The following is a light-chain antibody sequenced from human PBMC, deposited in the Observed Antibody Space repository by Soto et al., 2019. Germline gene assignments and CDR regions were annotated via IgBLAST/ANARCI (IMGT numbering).Light chain of an antibody. Sequence: EIVLTQSPGTLSLSPGERATLAGRASQSVSSSYLAWYQQKPGQAPRLLIYGASSRATAIPDRCSGSGSGTDFTLTISRLEPEDFAVYFCQQYDSSPLTFGVGTKVEIK. CDR1: QSVSSSY. J-gene: IGKJ4*01. CDR3: QQYDSSPLT. CDR2: GAS. V-gene: IGKV3-20*01.